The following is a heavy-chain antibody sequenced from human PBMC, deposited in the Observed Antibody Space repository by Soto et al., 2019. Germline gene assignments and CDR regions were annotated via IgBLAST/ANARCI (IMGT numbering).Heavy chain of an antibody. Sequence: SETLSLTCAVSGFSISNNNWWTWVRHPPEKGLEWVGDIYHTGITNYSPSLKSRVTISVDKSKNQFSLKMTSVTAADTAVYYCARCSSAGLYYYCGMDVWGQGTTVTVSS. CDR3: ARCSSAGLYYYCGMDV. D-gene: IGHD6-13*01. J-gene: IGHJ6*02. CDR1: GFSISNNNW. V-gene: IGHV4-4*02. CDR2: IYHTGIT.